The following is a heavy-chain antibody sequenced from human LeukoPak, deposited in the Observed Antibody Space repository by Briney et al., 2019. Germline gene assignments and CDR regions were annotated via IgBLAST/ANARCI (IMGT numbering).Heavy chain of an antibody. V-gene: IGHV1-2*02. J-gene: IGHJ4*02. D-gene: IGHD2-2*01. Sequence: ASVKVSCKASGYTFTDYYYIHWVRQAPGQGLEWMGWLNPESGDTNYAQKFQGRVTVTRDTSISTAYMELSRLRSDDTAVYYCARPSSTDYVWGQGTQVTVSS. CDR3: ARPSSTDYV. CDR2: LNPESGDT. CDR1: GYTFTDYY.